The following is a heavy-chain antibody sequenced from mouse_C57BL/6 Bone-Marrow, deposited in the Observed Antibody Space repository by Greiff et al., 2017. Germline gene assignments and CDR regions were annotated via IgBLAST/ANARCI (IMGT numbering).Heavy chain of an antibody. CDR1: GFTFSSYG. Sequence: DVMLVESGGDLVKPGGSLKLSCAASGFTFSSYGMSWVRQTPDKRLEWVATISSGGSYTYYPDSVKGRFTISRDNAKNTLYLQMSSLKSEDTAMYYCARHGRDGYLYFDYWGQGTTLTVSS. J-gene: IGHJ2*01. CDR3: ARHGRDGYLYFDY. CDR2: ISSGGSYT. D-gene: IGHD2-3*01. V-gene: IGHV5-6*02.